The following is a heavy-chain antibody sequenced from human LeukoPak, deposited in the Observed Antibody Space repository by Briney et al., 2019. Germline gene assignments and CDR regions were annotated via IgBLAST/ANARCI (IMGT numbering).Heavy chain of an antibody. CDR2: INHSGST. V-gene: IGHV4-34*01. CDR3: PSGRKKFPRYSSSWSYPHDAFDI. CDR1: GGSFSGYY. J-gene: IGHJ3*02. D-gene: IGHD6-13*01. Sequence: SETLSLTCAVCGGSFSGYYWGWIRQPPGKGLEWIGEINHSGSTNYNPSLKSRVTTSVDTSKNQFSLKLSSVTAADTAVYYCPSGRKKFPRYSSSWSYPHDAFDIWGQGTMVTVSS.